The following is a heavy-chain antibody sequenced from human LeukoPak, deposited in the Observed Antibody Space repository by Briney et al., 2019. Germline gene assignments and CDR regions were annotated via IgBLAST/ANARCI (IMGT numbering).Heavy chain of an antibody. Sequence: SETLSLTCAVSGGSISSGGYSWSWIRQPPGKGLEWIGYIYHSGSTYYNPSLKSRVTISVDRSKNQFSLKLSSVTAADTAVYYCARGGQGMDRPDDYYYMDVWGKGTTVTVSS. V-gene: IGHV4-30-2*01. CDR3: ARGGQGMDRPDDYYYMDV. J-gene: IGHJ6*03. CDR2: IYHSGST. CDR1: GGSISSGGYS. D-gene: IGHD6-13*01.